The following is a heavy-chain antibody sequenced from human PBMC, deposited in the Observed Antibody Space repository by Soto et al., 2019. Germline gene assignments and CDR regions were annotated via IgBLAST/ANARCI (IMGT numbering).Heavy chain of an antibody. V-gene: IGHV5-10-1*01. Sequence: PGESLKISCKGSGYSFTSYWISWVRQMPGKGLEWMWSIDPSAPSTNYRPSVQGHVTISADKSISTVYLQWSSLKASDTAMYYCARRGCRGGSCSLFDPWGQGTLVTVSS. CDR1: GYSFTSYW. D-gene: IGHD2-15*01. CDR2: IDPSAPST. J-gene: IGHJ5*02. CDR3: ARRGCRGGSCSLFDP.